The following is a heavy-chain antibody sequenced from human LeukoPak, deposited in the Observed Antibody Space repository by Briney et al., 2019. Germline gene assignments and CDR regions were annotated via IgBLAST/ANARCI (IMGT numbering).Heavy chain of an antibody. CDR2: IYYSGST. CDR3: ARHTSGYSYGYIPFSFDY. CDR1: GGSISSYY. D-gene: IGHD5-18*01. V-gene: IGHV4-59*08. Sequence: SETLSLTCTVSGGSISSYYWSWIRQPPVKGLEWIGYIYYSGSTNYNPSLKSRVTISVDTSKNQFSLKLSSVTAADTAVYYCARHTSGYSYGYIPFSFDYWGQGTLVTVSS. J-gene: IGHJ4*02.